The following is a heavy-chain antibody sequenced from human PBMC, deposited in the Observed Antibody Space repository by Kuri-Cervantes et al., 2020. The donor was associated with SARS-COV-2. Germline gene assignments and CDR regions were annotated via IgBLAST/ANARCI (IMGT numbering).Heavy chain of an antibody. CDR2: TYSGGNA. CDR1: GFTVSRNY. Sequence: GESLKISCAVSGFTVSRNYMSWVRQAPGKGLEWVSVTYSGGNAYYADSVKGRFTISTDDSKNTLYLQLNSLRAEDSAVYYCAKLGSRRHYEDWGQGTLVTVSS. D-gene: IGHD4-17*01. V-gene: IGHV3-53*01. J-gene: IGHJ4*02. CDR3: AKLGSRRHYED.